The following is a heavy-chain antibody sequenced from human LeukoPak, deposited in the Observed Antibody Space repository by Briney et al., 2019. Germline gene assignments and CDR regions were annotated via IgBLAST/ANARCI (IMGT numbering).Heavy chain of an antibody. CDR3: ARASGSYLRGAFDI. J-gene: IGHJ3*02. V-gene: IGHV3-53*01. Sequence: GGSLRLSCAASGFTFSSYWMSWVRQAPGKGLEWVSVIYSGGSTYYADSVKGRFTISRDNSKNTLYLQMNSLRAEDTAVYYCARASGSYLRGAFDIWGQGTMVTVSS. CDR1: GFTFSSYW. CDR2: IYSGGST. D-gene: IGHD1-26*01.